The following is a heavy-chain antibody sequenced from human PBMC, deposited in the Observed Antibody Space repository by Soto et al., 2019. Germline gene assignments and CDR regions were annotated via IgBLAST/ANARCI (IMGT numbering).Heavy chain of an antibody. CDR2: ISYDGSNK. CDR1: GFTFSIYG. J-gene: IGHJ4*02. D-gene: IGHD1-1*01. V-gene: IGHV3-30*18. CDR3: AKDLXXAHNWSY. Sequence: QVQLVESGGGVVQPGRSLRLSCAASGFTFSIYGMHWVRXXPXXGLEWVAVISYDGSNKYYADSVKGRFTISRDNSKNTXYXQXXXXXXXXXXVYYCAKDLXXAHNWSYWGQGTLVTVSS.